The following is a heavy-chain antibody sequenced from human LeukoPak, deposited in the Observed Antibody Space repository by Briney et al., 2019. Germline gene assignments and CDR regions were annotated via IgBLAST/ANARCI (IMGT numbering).Heavy chain of an antibody. J-gene: IGHJ6*02. CDR1: ESTFGDHA. V-gene: IGHV3-49*04. CDR2: IRSRAYGGTT. CDR3: ARGPIQQWLYNGMDV. D-gene: IGHD5-18*01. Sequence: QPGRSLRLSCTASESTFGDHAMSWVRQAPGKGLEWVGFIRSRAYGGTTEYAPAVKGRFLISRDDSKSIAYLHMNSLKTEDTAVYYCARGPIQQWLYNGMDVWGQGTTVSVSS.